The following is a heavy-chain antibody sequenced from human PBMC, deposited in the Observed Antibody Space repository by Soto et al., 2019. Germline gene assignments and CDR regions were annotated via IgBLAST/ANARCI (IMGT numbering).Heavy chain of an antibody. V-gene: IGHV4-59*01. D-gene: IGHD6-19*01. CDR2: IYYSGGST. CDR3: ARDQGIAVAVFDY. J-gene: IGHJ4*02. Sequence: PSDTLSLTCTVSGGSISSYYWSWIRQPPGKGLEWIGYIYYSGGSTNYNPSLKSRVTISLDTSKNQISLKLSSVTAADTAVYYCARDQGIAVAVFDYWGQGKLVTVSS. CDR1: GGSISSYY.